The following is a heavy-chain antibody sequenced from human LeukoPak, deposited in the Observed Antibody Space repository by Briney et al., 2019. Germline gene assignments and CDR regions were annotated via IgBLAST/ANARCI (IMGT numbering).Heavy chain of an antibody. D-gene: IGHD2-2*01. J-gene: IGHJ4*02. CDR1: GFTFDDYG. CDR3: ARVEVLGYCSSTSCFGGPSR. Sequence: PGGSLRLSCAASGFTFDDYGMSWVRQAPGMGLEWVSGINWNGGSTGYADSVKGRFTISRDNAKNSLYLQVNSLRAEDTALYYCARVEVLGYCSSTSCFGGPSRWGQGTLVTVSS. V-gene: IGHV3-20*04. CDR2: INWNGGST.